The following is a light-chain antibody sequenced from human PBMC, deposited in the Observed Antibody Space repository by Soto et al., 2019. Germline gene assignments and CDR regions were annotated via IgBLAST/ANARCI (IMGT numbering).Light chain of an antibody. V-gene: IGKV1-5*01. CDR3: QTDNRYSRT. Sequence: DVHLTRSPASRAGSVGRTGTMTCRASQTVNTWLAWYQHKPGKAPKLLIYDASVLETGVPSRFSGFSSGTEFPPTMSSLQPVDSETYYRQTDNRYSRTFGQGTKVDIK. J-gene: IGKJ1*01. CDR1: QTVNTW. CDR2: DAS.